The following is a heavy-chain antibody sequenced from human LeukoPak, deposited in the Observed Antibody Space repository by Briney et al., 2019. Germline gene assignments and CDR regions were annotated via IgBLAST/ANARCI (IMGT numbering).Heavy chain of an antibody. J-gene: IGHJ3*02. CDR3: ACLLYAFDI. CDR2: INASGGST. D-gene: IGHD2/OR15-2a*01. V-gene: IGHV1-46*01. CDR1: GYTFTTYY. Sequence: ASVKVACKASGYTFTTYYIHWVRQAPGQALEWMALINASGGSTHYAQKFQGRVTVTRDTSTSTVYMELTSLRSEDTAGYYCACLLYAFDIWGQGTMVTVSS.